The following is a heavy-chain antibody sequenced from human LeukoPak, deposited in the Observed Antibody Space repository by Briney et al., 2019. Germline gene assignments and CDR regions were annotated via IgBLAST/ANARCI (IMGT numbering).Heavy chain of an antibody. CDR1: GFTFGDYA. CDR3: AREGVGGGAFDI. J-gene: IGHJ3*02. Sequence: GGSLRLSCTASGFTFGDYAMSWVRQAPGKGLEWVGFIRGKPYGGTTDYAAPVKGRFTISRDDSKNTLYLQMDSLKTEDTAVYYCAREGVGGGAFDIWGQGTMVTVSA. V-gene: IGHV3-49*04. D-gene: IGHD3-10*01. CDR2: IRGKPYGGTT.